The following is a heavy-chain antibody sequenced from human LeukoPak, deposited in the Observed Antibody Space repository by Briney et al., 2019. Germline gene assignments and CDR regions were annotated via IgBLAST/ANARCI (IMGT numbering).Heavy chain of an antibody. CDR1: GFTFSSYG. CDR3: AKDRGVGVVIILDY. Sequence: GGSLRLSCAASGFTFSSYGMHWVRQAPGKGLEWVAVIWYDGSNKYYADSVKGRFTISRDNSKNTLYLQMNSLRAEDTAVYYCAKDRGVGVVIILDYWGQGTLVTVSS. CDR2: IWYDGSNK. V-gene: IGHV3-33*06. D-gene: IGHD3-3*01. J-gene: IGHJ4*02.